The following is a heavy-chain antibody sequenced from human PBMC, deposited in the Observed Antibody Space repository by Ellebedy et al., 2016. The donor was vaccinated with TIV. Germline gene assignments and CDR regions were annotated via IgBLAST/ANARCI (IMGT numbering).Heavy chain of an antibody. D-gene: IGHD1-26*01. CDR2: IKEDGSEK. CDR1: GFTFSSYW. J-gene: IGHJ4*02. CDR3: ARDLVGSHYNH. V-gene: IGHV3-7*03. Sequence: GESLKISXAASGFTFSSYWMTWVRQAPGKGPEWVANIKEDGSEKHYVDSVKGRLTISRDNAKNSLFLQMNSLRAEDTAVYYCARDLVGSHYNHWGQGTLVIVSS.